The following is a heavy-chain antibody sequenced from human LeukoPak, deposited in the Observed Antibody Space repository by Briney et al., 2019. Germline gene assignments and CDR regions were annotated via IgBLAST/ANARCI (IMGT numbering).Heavy chain of an antibody. CDR3: ARGYDILTGTDY. D-gene: IGHD3-9*01. CDR2: INPSGGST. CDR1: GYTFTSYY. Sequence: ASVKVSCKASGYTFTSYYMHWVRQAPGQGLEWMGIINPSGGSTSYAQKFQGRVTMTRNTSISTAYMELSSLRSEDTAVYYCARGYDILTGTDYWGQGTLVTVSS. V-gene: IGHV1-46*01. J-gene: IGHJ4*02.